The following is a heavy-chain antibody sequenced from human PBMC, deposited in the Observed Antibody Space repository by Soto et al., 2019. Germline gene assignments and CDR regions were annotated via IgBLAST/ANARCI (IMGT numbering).Heavy chain of an antibody. D-gene: IGHD3-22*01. Sequence: QVQLQESGPRLVKPSETLSLTCTVSGGSITSRSYYWGWIRQPPGEGLQWIGSIYYTGSTYYYPSLKSRVTLSAETCKNEFSLKLRSDTAADTAVYYCARQWDFHGSSGGCFGGRANWFDPWGQGTLVTVSS. J-gene: IGHJ5*02. V-gene: IGHV4-39*01. CDR1: GGSITSRSYY. CDR2: IYYTGST. CDR3: ARQWDFHGSSGGCFGGRANWFDP.